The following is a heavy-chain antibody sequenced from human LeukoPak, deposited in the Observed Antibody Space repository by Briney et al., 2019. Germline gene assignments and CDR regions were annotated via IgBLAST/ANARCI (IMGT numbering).Heavy chain of an antibody. V-gene: IGHV4-61*02. Sequence: KSSETLSLTCTVSGGSISSGSYYWSWIRQPAGKGLEWIGRIYTSGSTNYNPSLESRVTISVDTSKNQFSLKLSSVTAADTAVYYCARDHVRFIRRRNNVFDIWGQGTMVTVSS. CDR1: GGSISSGSYY. CDR3: ARDHVRFIRRRNNVFDI. D-gene: IGHD1-14*01. J-gene: IGHJ3*02. CDR2: IYTSGST.